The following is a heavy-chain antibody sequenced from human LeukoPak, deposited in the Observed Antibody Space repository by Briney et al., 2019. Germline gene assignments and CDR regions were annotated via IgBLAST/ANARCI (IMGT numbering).Heavy chain of an antibody. D-gene: IGHD3-10*01. J-gene: IGHJ4*02. V-gene: IGHV3-30*18. CDR1: GFTFSSNG. CDR3: AKDRVIMIRGVSH. Sequence: GGSLRLSCAASGFTFSSNGMHWVRQAPGKGLEWVAVISYDGSNKYYADSVKGRFTISRDNSKNTLYLQMNSLRAEDTAVYYCAKDRVIMIRGVSHWGQGTLVTVSS. CDR2: ISYDGSNK.